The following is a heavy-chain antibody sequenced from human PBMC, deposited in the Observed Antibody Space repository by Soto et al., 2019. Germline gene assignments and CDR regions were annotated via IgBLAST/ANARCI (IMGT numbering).Heavy chain of an antibody. CDR2: TYYRSKWYN. V-gene: IGHV6-1*01. Sequence: SQTLSLTCAISGDSVSSNSAAWNWIRQSPSRGLGWLGRTYYRSKWYNDYAVSVKSRITINPDTSKNQFSLQLSSVTPEDTAVYYCARVAYSIAVAGTRKNAFDSWGQGTRVTVSS. CDR1: GDSVSSNSAA. J-gene: IGHJ3*02. D-gene: IGHD6-19*01. CDR3: ARVAYSIAVAGTRKNAFDS.